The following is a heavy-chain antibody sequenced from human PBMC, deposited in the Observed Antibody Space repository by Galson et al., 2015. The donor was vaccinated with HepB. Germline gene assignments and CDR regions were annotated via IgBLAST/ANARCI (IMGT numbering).Heavy chain of an antibody. CDR3: AKQHTIFGVVIMDFDY. J-gene: IGHJ4*02. CDR2: ISGSGGST. Sequence: SLRLSCAASGFTFSSYAMSWVRQAPGKGLEWVSAISGSGGSTYYADSVKGRFTISRDNSKNTLYLQMNSLRAEDTAVYYCAKQHTIFGVVIMDFDYWGQGTPVTVSS. V-gene: IGHV3-23*01. D-gene: IGHD3-3*01. CDR1: GFTFSSYA.